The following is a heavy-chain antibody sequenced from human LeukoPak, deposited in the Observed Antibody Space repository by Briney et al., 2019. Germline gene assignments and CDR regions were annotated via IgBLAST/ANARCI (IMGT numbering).Heavy chain of an antibody. J-gene: IGHJ2*01. D-gene: IGHD7-27*01. CDR1: GFTFSHYT. Sequence: GGSLRLSCTASGFTFSHYTINWVRQAPGKGLECVSSISSTSSYISYADSVKGRFTISRDDAKTSVYLRMNSLRAEDTALYYCAKNWGSFSWYFDLWGRGTLVTVSS. CDR2: ISSTSSYI. CDR3: AKNWGSFSWYFDL. V-gene: IGHV3-21*04.